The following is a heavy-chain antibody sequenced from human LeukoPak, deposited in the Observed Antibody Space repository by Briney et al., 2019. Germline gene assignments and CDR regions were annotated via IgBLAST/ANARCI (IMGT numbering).Heavy chain of an antibody. J-gene: IGHJ4*02. CDR3: AKDTPVPAN. CDR2: IYYSGST. V-gene: IGHV4-59*01. D-gene: IGHD2-2*01. CDR1: GGSISSYY. Sequence: SETLSLTCTVSGGSISSYYWSWIRQPPGKGLEWIGYIYYSGSTNYNPSLKSRVTISVDTSKNQFSLKLSSVTAADTAVYYCAKDTPVPANWGQGTLVTVSS.